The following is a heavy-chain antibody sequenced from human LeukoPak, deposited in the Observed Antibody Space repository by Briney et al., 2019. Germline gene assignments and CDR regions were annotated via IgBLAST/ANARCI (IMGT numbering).Heavy chain of an antibody. Sequence: GRSLRLSCAVSGLTFSSYDMSWVRQAPGKGLEWVSSISGSGGSTYYADSVKGRFTISRDNSKNTLYLQMTSLRAEDTAVYFCAKDRSDSRHWGQGTLVTVSS. D-gene: IGHD2-21*02. CDR2: ISGSGGST. CDR3: AKDRSDSRH. CDR1: GLTFSSYD. J-gene: IGHJ1*01. V-gene: IGHV3-23*01.